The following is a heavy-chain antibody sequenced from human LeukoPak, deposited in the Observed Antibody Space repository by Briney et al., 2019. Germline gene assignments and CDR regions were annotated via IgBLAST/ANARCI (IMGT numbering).Heavy chain of an antibody. CDR3: ARTQAPGYSYGRYDAFDI. CDR1: GYTFTSYY. CDR2: INPSGGST. J-gene: IGHJ3*02. Sequence: ASVKVSCKASGYTFTSYYMHWVRQAPGQGLEWMGIINPSGGSTSYAQKFQGRVTMTRDTSTSTVYMELSSLRSEDTAVYYCARTQAPGYSYGRYDAFDIWGQGTMVTVSS. V-gene: IGHV1-46*01. D-gene: IGHD5-18*01.